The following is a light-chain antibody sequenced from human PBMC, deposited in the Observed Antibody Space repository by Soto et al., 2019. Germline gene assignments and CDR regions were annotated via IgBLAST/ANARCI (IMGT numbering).Light chain of an antibody. CDR1: QRVSSN. V-gene: IGKV3-15*01. Sequence: EIVMTQSPATLSVSQEEKNTHYCRDSQRVSSNLAWYQQKPGQAPRLLSYGASTRATGIPSRFSGSVSGIEFTLTISCLQSADIGLYTRQEYSIWPLITFGQGTRLDNK. CDR2: GAS. J-gene: IGKJ5*01. CDR3: QEYSIWPLIT.